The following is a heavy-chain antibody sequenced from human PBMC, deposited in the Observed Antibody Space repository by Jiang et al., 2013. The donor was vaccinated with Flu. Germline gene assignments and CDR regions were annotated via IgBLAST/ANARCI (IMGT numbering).Heavy chain of an antibody. Sequence: LLKPSETLSLTCTVSGDSISRYYWTWIRQPAGKGLEWIGRIHSSGNINYNPSLKSRVTMSVDTSKNQFSLKVTSVTAADTAVYYCARDDPALYTGGHYWYALDVWGQGTTVTVSS. CDR1: GDSISRYY. V-gene: IGHV4-4*07. D-gene: IGHD5-12*01. CDR3: ARDDPALYTGGHYWYALDV. J-gene: IGHJ6*02. CDR2: IHSSGNI.